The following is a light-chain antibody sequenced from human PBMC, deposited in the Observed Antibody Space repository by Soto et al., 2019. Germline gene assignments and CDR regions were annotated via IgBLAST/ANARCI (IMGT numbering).Light chain of an antibody. CDR2: EDN. V-gene: IGLV6-57*04. CDR1: SGNIGSNY. CDR3: QSYGSGIQGV. Sequence: NFMLTQPHSVSESPGKTVTISCTRSSGNIGSNYVQWYQQRPGSAPTTVIYEDNLRPSGVPDRFSGSIDRSSNSASLTISGLKTEDEADYFCQSYGSGIQGVFGGGTKLTVL. J-gene: IGLJ3*02.